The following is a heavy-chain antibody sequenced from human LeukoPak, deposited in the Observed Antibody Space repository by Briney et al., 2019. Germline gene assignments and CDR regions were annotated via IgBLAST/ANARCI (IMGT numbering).Heavy chain of an antibody. CDR1: GFTFDDYA. Sequence: SCRSLRLSCAASGFTFDDYAMHWVRQAPGKGLEWVSGISWNSGSIGYADSVKGRFTISRDNAKNSLYLQMNSLRAEDTALYYCAKDLEYSSSYRFDYWGQGTLVTVSS. D-gene: IGHD6-6*01. V-gene: IGHV3-9*01. CDR2: ISWNSGSI. J-gene: IGHJ4*02. CDR3: AKDLEYSSSYRFDY.